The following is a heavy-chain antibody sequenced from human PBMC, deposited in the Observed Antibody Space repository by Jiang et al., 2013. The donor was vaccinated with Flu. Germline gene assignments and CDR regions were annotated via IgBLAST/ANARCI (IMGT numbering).Heavy chain of an antibody. J-gene: IGHJ4*02. CDR2: IDWDDDK. CDR3: ARTMVNYYFDY. V-gene: IGHV2-70*04. D-gene: IGHD3-10*01. Sequence: KPTQTLTLTCTFSGFSLTTTEMRVSWIRQPPGKALEWLARIDWDDDKFYSTSLRTRLTISKDTSKNQVVLTMTNMDPLDTATYYCARTMVNYYFDYWGQGTLVT. CDR1: GFSLTTTEMR.